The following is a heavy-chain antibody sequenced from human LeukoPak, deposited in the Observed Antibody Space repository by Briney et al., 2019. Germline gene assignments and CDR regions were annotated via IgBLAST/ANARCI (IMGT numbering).Heavy chain of an antibody. CDR2: IYHSGST. Sequence: PSQTLSLTCAVSGGSISSGGYSWSWIRQPPGKGLEWIGYIYHSGSTYYNPSLKSRVTISVDRSKNQFSLKLSSVTAADTAVYYCARETKYSSSWSGGFDPWGQGTLVTVSS. V-gene: IGHV4-30-2*01. D-gene: IGHD6-13*01. CDR1: GGSISSGGYS. CDR3: ARETKYSSSWSGGFDP. J-gene: IGHJ5*02.